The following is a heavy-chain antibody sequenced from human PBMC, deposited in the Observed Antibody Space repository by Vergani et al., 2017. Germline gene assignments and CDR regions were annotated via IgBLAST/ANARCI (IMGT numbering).Heavy chain of an antibody. J-gene: IGHJ5*02. D-gene: IGHD6-19*01. CDR2: INPNSGGT. CDR3: ARYPRLNIAVAGVNWFDP. V-gene: IGHV1-2*02. Sequence: QVQLVQSGAEVKKPGASVKVSCKASGYTFTGYYMHWVRQAPGQGLEWMGWINPNSGGTNYTRKFQGRVTMTRDTSISTAYMELSRLRSDDTAVYYCARYPRLNIAVAGVNWFDPWGQGSLVTVSS. CDR1: GYTFTGYY.